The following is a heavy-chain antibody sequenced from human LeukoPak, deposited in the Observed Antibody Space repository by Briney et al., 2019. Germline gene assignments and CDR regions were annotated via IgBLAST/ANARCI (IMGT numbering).Heavy chain of an antibody. CDR1: GYTFTSYG. D-gene: IGHD5-18*01. V-gene: IGHV1-18*01. J-gene: IGHJ4*02. Sequence: ASVKVSCKASGYTFTSYGISWVRQAPGQGLEWMGWISAYNGNTNYAQKLQGRVTMTTDTSTSTAYMELRSLRSDDTAVYYCARALRGYSYGPLDCWGQGTLVTVSS. CDR3: ARALRGYSYGPLDC. CDR2: ISAYNGNT.